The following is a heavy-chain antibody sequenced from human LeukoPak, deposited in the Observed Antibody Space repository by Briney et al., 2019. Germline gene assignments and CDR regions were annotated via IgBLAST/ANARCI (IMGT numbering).Heavy chain of an antibody. V-gene: IGHV3-30*18. CDR1: GFTFSSYG. CDR2: ISYDESNK. Sequence: GRSLRLSCAASGFTFSSYGMHWVRQAPAKGLEWVAIISYDESNKYYADSVKGRFTISRDNSKNTLYLQMNSLRAEDTAVYYCAKSTTVTQRGYFDYWGQGTLVTVSS. J-gene: IGHJ4*02. D-gene: IGHD4-17*01. CDR3: AKSTTVTQRGYFDY.